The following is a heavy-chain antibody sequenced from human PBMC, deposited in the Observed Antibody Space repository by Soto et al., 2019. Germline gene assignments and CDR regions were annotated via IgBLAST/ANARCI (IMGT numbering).Heavy chain of an antibody. CDR2: IYHSGST. V-gene: IGHV4-30-2*01. J-gene: IGHJ1*01. Sequence: SETLSVTCAVSGGSISSGGYSWSWIRQPPGKGLEWIGYIYHSGSTYYNPSLKSRVTISVDRSKNQFSLKLSSVTAADTAVYYCARGAPVFIRHWGQGTLVTVSS. CDR3: ARGAPVFIRH. CDR1: GGSISSGGYS. D-gene: IGHD3-10*01.